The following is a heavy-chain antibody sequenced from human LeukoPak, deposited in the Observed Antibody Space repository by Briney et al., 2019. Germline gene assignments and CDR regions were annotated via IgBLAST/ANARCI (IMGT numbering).Heavy chain of an antibody. J-gene: IGHJ4*02. CDR3: ARPLSGYNLHY. CDR1: GFTFSSYE. D-gene: IGHD1-1*01. V-gene: IGHV3-48*03. Sequence: GGSLRLSCAASGFTFSSYEVNWVRQAPGKGLEWVSYISNSGRTIYYADLVKGRFTISRDNAKHLLHLQMNLLSADNTGVYFYARPLSGYNLHYWGGGTLLSVPS. CDR2: ISNSGRTI.